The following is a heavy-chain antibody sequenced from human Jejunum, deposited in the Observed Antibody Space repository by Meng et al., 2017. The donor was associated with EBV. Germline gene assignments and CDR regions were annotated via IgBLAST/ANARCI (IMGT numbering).Heavy chain of an antibody. CDR3: ARGLDSSTPGTD. V-gene: IGHV1-46*01. J-gene: IGHJ4*02. Sequence: QIHLVESGAGLRKPWATLQISCKSSGDTLPNYHRHRVRQAPGQGLEWVVMVNPSPVDTNYARKFQGRVTMTSDTSTNTVHMELNSLKSDDTAVYYCARGLDSSTPGTDWGQGTLVTVSS. CDR1: GDTLPNYH. D-gene: IGHD6-13*01. CDR2: VNPSPVDT.